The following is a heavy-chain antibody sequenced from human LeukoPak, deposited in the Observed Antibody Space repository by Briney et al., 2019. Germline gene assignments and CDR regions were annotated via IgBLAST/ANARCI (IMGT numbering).Heavy chain of an antibody. CDR2: ISYDGSNK. Sequence: GRSLRLSCAASGFTFSSYGMHWVRQAPGKGLEWVAVISYDGSNKYYADSVKGRFTISRDNSKNTLYLQMNSLRAEDTAVYYCAKVSGPLREGDYFDYWGQGTLVTVSS. D-gene: IGHD2-15*01. J-gene: IGHJ4*02. CDR3: AKVSGPLREGDYFDY. V-gene: IGHV3-30*18. CDR1: GFTFSSYG.